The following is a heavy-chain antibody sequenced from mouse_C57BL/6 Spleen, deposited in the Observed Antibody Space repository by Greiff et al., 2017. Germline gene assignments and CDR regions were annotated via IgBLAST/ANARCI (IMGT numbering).Heavy chain of an antibody. D-gene: IGHD1-1*01. CDR2: IYPGSGST. V-gene: IGHV1-55*01. J-gene: IGHJ1*03. CDR1: GYTFTSYW. Sequence: QVQLQQPGAELVKPGASVKMSCKASGYTFTSYWITWVKQRPGQGLEWIGDIYPGSGSTNYNEKFKSKATLTVDTSSSTAYMQLSSLTSEDSAVYDGARSTTVVATDWYFDVWGTGTTVTVSS. CDR3: ARSTTVVATDWYFDV.